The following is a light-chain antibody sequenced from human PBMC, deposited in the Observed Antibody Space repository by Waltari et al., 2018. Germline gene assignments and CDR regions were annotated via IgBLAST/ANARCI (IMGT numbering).Light chain of an antibody. CDR1: QSVSRT. J-gene: IGKJ1*01. CDR3: QHYVSLPAT. Sequence: SPGEGATLSCRASQSVSRTLAWYQQKPGQAPRLLIYGASSRATGIPDRFSGSESGTDFSLTISRLEPDDSAVYFCQHYVSLPATFGQGTKVEIK. V-gene: IGKV3-20*01. CDR2: GAS.